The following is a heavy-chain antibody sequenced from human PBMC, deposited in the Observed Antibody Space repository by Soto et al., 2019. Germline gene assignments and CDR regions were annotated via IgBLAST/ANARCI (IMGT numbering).Heavy chain of an antibody. V-gene: IGHV4-59*04. CDR1: GDSMRPFY. CDR2: IYHTGST. Sequence: LSLTCTVSGDSMRPFYWTWIRQPPGKGLEWIGCIYHTGSTTYSSVSLKSRVTMSVETSKNQFSLKLSSVTAADTAVYYCGRPCYYDTTAYFRPADCFDIWGQGTMVTVS. J-gene: IGHJ3*02. D-gene: IGHD3-22*01. CDR3: GRPCYYDTTAYFRPADCFDI.